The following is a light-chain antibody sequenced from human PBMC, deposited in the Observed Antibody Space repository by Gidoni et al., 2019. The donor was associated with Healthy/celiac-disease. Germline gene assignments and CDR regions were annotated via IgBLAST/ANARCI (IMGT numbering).Light chain of an antibody. Sequence: EIVMTQSPATLSLSPGELATLPCRASQRVSSTVAWYQQKPGKAPRLLIYGASTRATGIPARFSGSGSGTEFTLTISSLQSEDFAVYYCQQYNNWPPWTFGQGTKVEIK. CDR2: GAS. CDR3: QQYNNWPPWT. V-gene: IGKV3-15*01. CDR1: QRVSST. J-gene: IGKJ1*01.